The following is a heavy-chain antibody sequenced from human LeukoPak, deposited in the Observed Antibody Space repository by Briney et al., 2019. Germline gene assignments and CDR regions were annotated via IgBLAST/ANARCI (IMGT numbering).Heavy chain of an antibody. V-gene: IGHV1-69*06. J-gene: IGHJ4*02. Sequence: SVKVSCKASGGTFSSYAISWVRQAPGQGLEWMGGIIPIFGTANYAQKFQGRVTMTADTSSSTAYMELRSLRSEDMAVYYCARGSGLWWWATFDYWGQGTLVTVSS. CDR1: GGTFSSYA. D-gene: IGHD2-21*01. CDR2: IIPIFGTA. CDR3: ARGSGLWWWATFDY.